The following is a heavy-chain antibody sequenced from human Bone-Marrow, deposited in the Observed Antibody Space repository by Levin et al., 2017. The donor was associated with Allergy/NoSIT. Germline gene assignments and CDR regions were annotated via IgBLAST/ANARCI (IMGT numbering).Heavy chain of an antibody. J-gene: IGHJ4*02. CDR1: GYTFTSYD. Sequence: GESLKISCKASGYTFTSYDINWVRQATGQGLEWMGWMNPNSGNTGYAQKFQGRVTMTRNTSISTAYMELSSLRSEDTAVYYCARGPKWMGSPDWGQGTLVTVSS. CDR3: ARGPKWMGSPD. D-gene: IGHD6-19*01. CDR2: MNPNSGNT. V-gene: IGHV1-8*01.